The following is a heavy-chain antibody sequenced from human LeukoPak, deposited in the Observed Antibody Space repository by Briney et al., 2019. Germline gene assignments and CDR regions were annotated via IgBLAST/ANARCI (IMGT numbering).Heavy chain of an antibody. V-gene: IGHV4-34*01. CDR1: GGSFSGYY. CDR2: INHSGST. Sequence: SETLSLTCAVYGGSFSGYYWSWIRQPPGKGLEWIGEINHSGSTNYNLSLKSRVIISVDTSKNQFSLKLSSVTAADTAVYYCARAPFYYYDSSGYYYYYYYGMDVWGQGTTVTVSS. CDR3: ARAPFYYYDSSGYYYYYYYGMDV. D-gene: IGHD3-22*01. J-gene: IGHJ6*02.